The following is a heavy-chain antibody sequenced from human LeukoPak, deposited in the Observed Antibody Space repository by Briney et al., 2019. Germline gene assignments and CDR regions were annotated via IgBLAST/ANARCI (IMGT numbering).Heavy chain of an antibody. CDR2: ISSSSSSI. CDR1: GFTFSNYG. V-gene: IGHV3-21*01. Sequence: GGSLRLSCAASGFTFSNYGMHWVRQAPGKGLEWVSSISSSSSSIYYADSVKGRFTISRDNAKNSLFLQMNSLRGEDTAVYYCARDHASGSAIGAFDIWGQGTMVTVSS. D-gene: IGHD3-10*01. J-gene: IGHJ3*02. CDR3: ARDHASGSAIGAFDI.